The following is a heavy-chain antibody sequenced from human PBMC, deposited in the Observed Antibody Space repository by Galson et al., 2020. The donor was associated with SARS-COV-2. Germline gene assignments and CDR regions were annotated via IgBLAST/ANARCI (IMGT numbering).Heavy chain of an antibody. Sequence: ASVKVSCKASGYTFTSYGISWVRQAPGQGLEWMGWISAYNGNTNYAQKLQGRVTMTTDTSTSTAYMELRSLRSDDTAVYYCARDLVPYSSGWYSPPPDYWGQGTLVTVSS. D-gene: IGHD6-19*01. CDR3: ARDLVPYSSGWYSPPPDY. V-gene: IGHV1-18*01. J-gene: IGHJ4*02. CDR1: GYTFTSYG. CDR2: ISAYNGNT.